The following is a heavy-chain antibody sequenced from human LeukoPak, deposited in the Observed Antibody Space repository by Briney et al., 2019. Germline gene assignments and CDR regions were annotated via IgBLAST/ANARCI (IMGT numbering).Heavy chain of an antibody. V-gene: IGHV1-8*01. Sequence: ASVKVSCKASGYTFTSHDINWVRQATGQGLEWMGWMNPNSGSTGYAQKFQGRVAMTRNTSISTAHLELSSLRSEDTAVFYCARGGSSGALDYWGQGTLVTVSS. D-gene: IGHD6-25*01. CDR3: ARGGSSGALDY. CDR2: MNPNSGST. CDR1: GYTFTSHD. J-gene: IGHJ4*02.